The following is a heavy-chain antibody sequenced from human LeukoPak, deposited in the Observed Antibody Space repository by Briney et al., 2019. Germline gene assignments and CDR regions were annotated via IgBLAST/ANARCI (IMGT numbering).Heavy chain of an antibody. V-gene: IGHV3-23*01. CDR3: AKGGAYCSGGSCSSFDY. J-gene: IGHJ4*02. D-gene: IGHD2-15*01. CDR2: IRGSGDDT. Sequence: PGGSLRLSCTASGFIFSSYGMNWVRQAPGKGLEWVSRIRGSGDDTHYADSVRGRFTISRDNSKNTLYLQMNSLRAEDTAVYFCAKGGAYCSGGSCSSFDYWGQGTLVTVSS. CDR1: GFIFSSYG.